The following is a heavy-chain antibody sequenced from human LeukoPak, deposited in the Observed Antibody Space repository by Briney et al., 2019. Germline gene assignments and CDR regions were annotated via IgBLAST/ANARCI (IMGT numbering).Heavy chain of an antibody. CDR1: GYTFTSYG. V-gene: IGHV1-18*01. Sequence: ASVKVSCKASGYTFTSYGISWVRQAPGQELEWMGWISAYNGNTNYAQKLQGRVTMTTDTSTSTAYMELRSLRSDDTAVYYCARGVGYCSGTSCRYFDYWGQGTLVTVSS. D-gene: IGHD2-2*01. CDR2: ISAYNGNT. CDR3: ARGVGYCSGTSCRYFDY. J-gene: IGHJ4*02.